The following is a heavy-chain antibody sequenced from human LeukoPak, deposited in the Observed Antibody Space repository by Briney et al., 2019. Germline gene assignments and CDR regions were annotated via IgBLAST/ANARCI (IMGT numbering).Heavy chain of an antibody. CDR3: ATAVAGSAQFDY. J-gene: IGHJ4*02. D-gene: IGHD6-19*01. CDR2: ISGYNANT. Sequence: ASVKVSCKASGHTFTSYGIIWVRQAPGQGLEWMGWISGYNANTNYAQKLQGRVTMTTGTSTSTAYMELRSLRSDDTAVYYCATAVAGSAQFDYWGQGTLVTVSS. V-gene: IGHV1-18*01. CDR1: GHTFTSYG.